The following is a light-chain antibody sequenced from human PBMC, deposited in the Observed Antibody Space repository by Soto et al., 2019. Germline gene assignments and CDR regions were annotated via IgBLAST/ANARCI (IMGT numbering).Light chain of an antibody. V-gene: IGKV3-11*01. CDR3: QQHNYWPRT. CDR2: DAS. Sequence: EIVLTQSPATLSLSPGERAALSCRASQSVSSYLAWYQQKPGQAPRLLIYDASNRATGIPARFSGSGSGTDFTLTISSLEPEDFAVYYCQQHNYWPRTFGQGTKVDI. J-gene: IGKJ1*01. CDR1: QSVSSY.